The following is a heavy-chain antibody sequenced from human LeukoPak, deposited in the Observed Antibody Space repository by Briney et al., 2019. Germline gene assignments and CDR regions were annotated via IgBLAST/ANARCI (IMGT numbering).Heavy chain of an antibody. CDR1: GGSISSYY. D-gene: IGHD2-15*01. CDR2: IYYSGST. CDR3: ARVDSRPGGGSTFFDY. V-gene: IGHV4-59*12. J-gene: IGHJ4*02. Sequence: SETLCLTCTVSGGSISSYYWSWIRQPPGKGLEWIWYIYYSGSTNYNPSPKSRVTISVDTSKNQFSLKLSSVPAADTAVYYCARVDSRPGGGSTFFDYWGQGTLVTVSS.